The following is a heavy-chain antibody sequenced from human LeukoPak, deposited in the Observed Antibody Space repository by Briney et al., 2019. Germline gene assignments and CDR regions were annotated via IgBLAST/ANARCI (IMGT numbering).Heavy chain of an antibody. V-gene: IGHV1-69*02. CDR3: ARSPLIDYSNYYYMDV. J-gene: IGHJ6*03. Sequence: GASVKVSCKASGYTFTDYYIHWMRQAPGQGLEWMGRIIPILGIANYAQKFQGRVTITTDESTSTAYMELSSLRSEDTAVYYCARSPLIDYSNYYYMDVWGKGTTVTVSS. CDR1: GYTFTDYY. D-gene: IGHD2-15*01. CDR2: IIPILGIA.